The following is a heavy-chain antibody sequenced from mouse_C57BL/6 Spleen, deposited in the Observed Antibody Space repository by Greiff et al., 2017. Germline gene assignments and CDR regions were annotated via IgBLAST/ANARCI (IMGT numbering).Heavy chain of an antibody. Sequence: EVNVVQSGGGLVKPGGSLKLSCAASGFTFSDYGMHWVRQAPEKGLEWVAYISSGSSTIYYADTVKGRFTISRDNAKNTLYLQMTSLGSEDTAMCYCARTQSGAGWGQGTLVTVSA. CDR1: GFTFSDYG. D-gene: IGHD3-3*01. CDR3: ARTQSGAG. V-gene: IGHV5-17*01. J-gene: IGHJ3*01. CDR2: ISSGSSTI.